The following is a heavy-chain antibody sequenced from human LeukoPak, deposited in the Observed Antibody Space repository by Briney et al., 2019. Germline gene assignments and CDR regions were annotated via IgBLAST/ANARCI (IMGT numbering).Heavy chain of an antibody. CDR2: IKSKADGGTT. Sequence: GGSLRLSCAASGFTFSNAWMSWVRQAPGKGLEWVGRIKSKADGGTTDYAAPVRGRFTISKDDSKNTLYLQMNSLKTEDTAVYYCTTVPYYYDNSGYYHGVFDYWGQGTLVTVSS. CDR1: GFTFSNAW. CDR3: TTVPYYYDNSGYYHGVFDY. V-gene: IGHV3-15*01. J-gene: IGHJ4*02. D-gene: IGHD3-22*01.